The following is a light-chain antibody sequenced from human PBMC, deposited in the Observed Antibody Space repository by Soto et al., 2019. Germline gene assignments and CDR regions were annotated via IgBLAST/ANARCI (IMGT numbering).Light chain of an antibody. CDR1: SSDVGGYGY. V-gene: IGLV2-14*01. CDR3: SSYTSSSALV. CDR2: DVS. J-gene: IGLJ1*01. Sequence: QSVLTQPASVSGSPGQPITISCTGTSSDVGGYGYVSWYQQHPGKAPKLMIYDVSNRPSGVSDRFSGSKSGNTASLTISGLQAEDEADYYCSSYTSSSALVFGTGTKVTVL.